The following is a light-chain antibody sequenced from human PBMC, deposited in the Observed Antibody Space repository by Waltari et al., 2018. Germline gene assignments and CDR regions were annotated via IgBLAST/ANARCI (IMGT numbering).Light chain of an antibody. J-gene: IGKJ1*01. CDR2: GAS. Sequence: EIVMTQSPATLSVSPGERATLSCRASQSVSSNLAWYQQKPGQAPRLLIYGASTRATGIPAWLSGSGSGTEFTLTISSLQSEDFAVYYCQQYKNWPWTFGLGTKVEIK. V-gene: IGKV3-15*01. CDR1: QSVSSN. CDR3: QQYKNWPWT.